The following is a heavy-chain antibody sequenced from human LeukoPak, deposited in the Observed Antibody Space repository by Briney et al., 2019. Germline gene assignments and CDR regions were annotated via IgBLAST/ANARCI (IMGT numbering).Heavy chain of an antibody. D-gene: IGHD3-10*01. Sequence: TSETLSLTCAVYGGSFSGYYWSWIRQPPGKGLEWIGEINHSGSTNYNPSLKSRVTISVDTSKNQFSLKLSSVTAADTAVYYCARAVYGSGSYYPFYYYYYMDVWGKGTTVTISS. J-gene: IGHJ6*03. V-gene: IGHV4-34*01. CDR1: GGSFSGYY. CDR3: ARAVYGSGSYYPFYYYYYMDV. CDR2: INHSGST.